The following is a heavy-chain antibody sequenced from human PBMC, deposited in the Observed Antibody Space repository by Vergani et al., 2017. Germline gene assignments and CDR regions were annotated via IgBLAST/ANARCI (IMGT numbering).Heavy chain of an antibody. V-gene: IGHV3-11*04. CDR3: ARAQEAYYDFWSGYIFDY. D-gene: IGHD3-3*01. CDR2: ISSSASTI. J-gene: IGHJ4*02. CDR1: GFTFSDYY. Sequence: QVQLVESGGGLVKPGGSLRLSCAASGFTFSDYYMSWIRQAPGKGLEWVSYISSSASTIYYADSVKGRFTISRDNAKNSLYLQMNSLRAEDTAVYYCARAQEAYYDFWSGYIFDYWGQGTLVTVSS.